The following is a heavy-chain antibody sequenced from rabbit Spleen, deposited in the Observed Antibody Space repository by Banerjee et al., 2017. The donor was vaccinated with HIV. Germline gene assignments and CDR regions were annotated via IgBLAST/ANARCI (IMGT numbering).Heavy chain of an antibody. Sequence: QEQLVESGGGLVQPGGSLKLTCTASGFSFSSSYRICWVRQAPGKGLEWIACIYVGSGGGTKYASWAKGRFTISKTSSTTVTLQMTSLTVADTATYFCARAGEGGDGYLNLWGQGTLVTVS. J-gene: IGHJ4*01. CDR3: ARAGEGGDGYLNL. D-gene: IGHD5-1*01. V-gene: IGHV1S45*01. CDR2: IYVGSGGGT. CDR1: GFSFSSSYR.